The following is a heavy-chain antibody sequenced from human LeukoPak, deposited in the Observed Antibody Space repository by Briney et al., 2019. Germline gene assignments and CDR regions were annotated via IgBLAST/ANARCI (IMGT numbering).Heavy chain of an antibody. D-gene: IGHD2-2*01. J-gene: IGHJ5*02. CDR3: ARGAVVVPAARAAGFDP. Sequence: SETLSLTCAVYGGSFSGYYWSWIRQPPGKGLEWIGEINHSGSTNYNPSLKSRVTISVDTSKNQFSLKLSSVTAADAAVYYCARGAVVVPAARAAGFDPWGQGTLVTVSS. V-gene: IGHV4-34*01. CDR1: GGSFSGYY. CDR2: INHSGST.